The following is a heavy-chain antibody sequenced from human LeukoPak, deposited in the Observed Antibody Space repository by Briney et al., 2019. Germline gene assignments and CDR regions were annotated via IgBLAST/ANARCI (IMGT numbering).Heavy chain of an antibody. J-gene: IGHJ4*02. CDR2: IYYSGST. CDR3: ATNLEGGYSYGADY. D-gene: IGHD5-18*01. V-gene: IGHV4-59*12. Sequence: PSETLSLTCTVSGGSISSYYWSWIRQPPGKGLEWIGYIYYSGSTNYNPSLKSRVTISVDTSKNQFSPKLSSVTAADTAVYYCATNLEGGYSYGADYWGQGTLVTVSS. CDR1: GGSISSYY.